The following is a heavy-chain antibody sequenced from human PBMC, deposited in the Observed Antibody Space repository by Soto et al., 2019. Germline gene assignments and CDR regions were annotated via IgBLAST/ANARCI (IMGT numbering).Heavy chain of an antibody. J-gene: IGHJ4*02. Sequence: GSSRGRDGWSRIRQPPGKGLEWIGEIYHSGSTNYNPSLKSRVTISVDKSNNQFSLKLSSVTAADTAVYYCAAAGHFRGVIAYLGIWGQRTLVTVSS. V-gene: IGHV4-4*02. CDR1: GSSRGRDG. CDR3: AAAGHFRGVIAYLGI. D-gene: IGHD3-16*02. CDR2: IYHSGST.